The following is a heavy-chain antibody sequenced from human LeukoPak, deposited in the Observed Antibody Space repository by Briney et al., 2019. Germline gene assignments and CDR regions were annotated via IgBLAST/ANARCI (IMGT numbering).Heavy chain of an antibody. CDR3: ARVDDNWNYFDY. V-gene: IGHV3-30*19. CDR1: GFTFSSYG. CDR2: ISYDGSNK. Sequence: PGGSLRLSCAASGFTFSSYGMHWVRQAPGKGLEWVAVISYDGSNKYYADSVKGRFTISRDNSKNTLYLQMNSLRAEDTAVYYCARVDDNWNYFDYWGQGTLVTVSS. D-gene: IGHD1-20*01. J-gene: IGHJ4*02.